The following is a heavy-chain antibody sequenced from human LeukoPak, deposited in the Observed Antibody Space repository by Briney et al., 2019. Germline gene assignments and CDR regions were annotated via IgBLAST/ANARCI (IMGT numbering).Heavy chain of an antibody. Sequence: GGSLRLSCAASGFTFSSYGMHWVRQAPGKGLEWVAVIWYGGSNKYYADSVKGRFTISGDNSKNTLYLQMNSLRAEDTAVYYCAMEPGIAAAGAYFPNWGQGTLVTVSS. CDR3: AMEPGIAAAGAYFPN. CDR1: GFTFSSYG. J-gene: IGHJ4*02. CDR2: IWYGGSNK. D-gene: IGHD6-13*01. V-gene: IGHV3-30*02.